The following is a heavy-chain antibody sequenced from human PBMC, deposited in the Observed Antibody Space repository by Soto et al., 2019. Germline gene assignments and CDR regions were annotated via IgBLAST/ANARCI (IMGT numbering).Heavy chain of an antibody. D-gene: IGHD3-3*01. CDR2: IYSGGST. V-gene: IGHV3-53*01. J-gene: IGHJ4*02. Sequence: EVQLVESGGGLIQPGGSLRLSCAASGFTVSSNYMSWVRQAPGKGLEWVSVIYSGGSTYYANSVKGRFTISRDNPKNTLYLQLTSLRAEDTAVYYFASYDFWSGFLDYWGQGPLVTVSS. CDR1: GFTVSSNY. CDR3: ASYDFWSGFLDY.